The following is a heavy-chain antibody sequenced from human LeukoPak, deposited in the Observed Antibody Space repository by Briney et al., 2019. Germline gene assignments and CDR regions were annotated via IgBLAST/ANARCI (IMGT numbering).Heavy chain of an antibody. J-gene: IGHJ4*02. V-gene: IGHV5-10-1*01. D-gene: IGHD5-24*01. CDR3: ARLPVATMALDY. CDR1: GSPFTSYW. Sequence: ASLRISCKGFGSPFTSYWISWVRQMPGKGLEWMGRIDPSDSYTNYSPSFQGHVTISADKSISTASLQWSSLKASDTAMYYCARLPVATMALDYWGQGTLVTVSS. CDR2: IDPSDSYT.